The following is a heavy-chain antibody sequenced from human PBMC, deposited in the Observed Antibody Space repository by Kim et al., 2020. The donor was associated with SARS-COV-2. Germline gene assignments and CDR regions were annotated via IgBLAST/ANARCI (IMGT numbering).Heavy chain of an antibody. J-gene: IGHJ4*02. CDR3: AREVDSSGWYGGFGY. D-gene: IGHD6-19*01. CDR1: GFTFSSYS. Sequence: GGSLRLSCAASGFTFSSYSMNWVRQAPGKGLEWVSYISSSSSTIYYADSVKGRFTISRDNAKNSLYLQMNSLRAEDTAVYYCAREVDSSGWYGGFGYWGQGTLVTVSS. CDR2: ISSSSSTI. V-gene: IGHV3-48*04.